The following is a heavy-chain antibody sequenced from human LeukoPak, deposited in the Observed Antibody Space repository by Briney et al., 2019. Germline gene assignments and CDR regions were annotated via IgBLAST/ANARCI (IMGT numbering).Heavy chain of an antibody. Sequence: SETLSLTCTVSGGSISSSDYYWSWIRQPPGKGLEWIGEINHSGSTNYNPSLKSRVTISVDTSKNQFSLKLSSVTAADTAVYYCASRGYCSGGSCYSRYFDYWGQGTLVTVSS. D-gene: IGHD2-15*01. CDR3: ASRGYCSGGSCYSRYFDY. CDR1: GGSISSSDYY. J-gene: IGHJ4*02. CDR2: INHSGST. V-gene: IGHV4-39*07.